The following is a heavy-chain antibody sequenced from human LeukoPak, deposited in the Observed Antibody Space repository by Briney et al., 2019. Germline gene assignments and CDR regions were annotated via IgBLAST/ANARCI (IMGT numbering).Heavy chain of an antibody. CDR1: GFTFSAFA. CDR3: ARDLVGATTVDY. D-gene: IGHD1-26*01. CDR2: IYSGGST. J-gene: IGHJ4*02. Sequence: PGGSLRLSCTASGFTFSAFAMNWVRQAPGKGLEWVSVIYSGGSTYYADSVKGRFTISRDNSKSTLYLQMNSLRAEDTAVYYCARDLVGATTVDYWGQGTLVTVSS. V-gene: IGHV3-66*01.